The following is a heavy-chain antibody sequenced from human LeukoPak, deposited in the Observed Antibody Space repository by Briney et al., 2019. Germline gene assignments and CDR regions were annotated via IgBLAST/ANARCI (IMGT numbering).Heavy chain of an antibody. J-gene: IGHJ5*02. CDR1: GFTSSSYA. CDR2: ISGSGGST. CDR3: AKKEQLWFDN. Sequence: GGSLRLSCAASGFTSSSYAMSWVRQAPGKGLEWVSIISGSGGSTYYVDSVKGRFTISRDNSKNTLYLQMNSLRAEDTAVYYCAKKEQLWFDNWGQGTLVTVSS. V-gene: IGHV3-23*01. D-gene: IGHD5-18*01.